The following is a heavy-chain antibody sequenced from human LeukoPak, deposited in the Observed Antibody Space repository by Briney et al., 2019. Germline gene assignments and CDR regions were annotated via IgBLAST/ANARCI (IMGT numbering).Heavy chain of an antibody. Sequence: RASETLSLTCTVSGGSISSSSYYWGWIRQPPGKGLEWIGSIYYSGSTYYNPSLKSRVTISVDTSKNQFSLKLSSVTAADTAVYYCARLTIFGGTNWFDPWGQGTLVTVSS. V-gene: IGHV4-39*07. CDR3: ARLTIFGGTNWFDP. CDR1: GGSISSSSYY. D-gene: IGHD3-3*01. J-gene: IGHJ5*02. CDR2: IYYSGST.